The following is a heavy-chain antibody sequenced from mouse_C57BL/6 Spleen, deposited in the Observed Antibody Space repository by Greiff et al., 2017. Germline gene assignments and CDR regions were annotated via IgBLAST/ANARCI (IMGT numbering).Heavy chain of an antibody. Sequence: VQLQQSGAELARPGASVKLSCKASGYTFTSYGISWVKQRTGQGLEWIGEIYPRSGNTYYNEKFKGKATLTADKSSSTAYMELRSLTSADSAVYFCARGGVLGPYYAMDYGGQGTSVTVSS. D-gene: IGHD4-1*01. J-gene: IGHJ4*01. CDR2: IYPRSGNT. V-gene: IGHV1-81*01. CDR1: GYTFTSYG. CDR3: ARGGVLGPYYAMDY.